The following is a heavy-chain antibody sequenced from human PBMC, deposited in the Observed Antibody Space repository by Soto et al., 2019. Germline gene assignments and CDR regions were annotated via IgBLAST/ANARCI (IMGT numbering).Heavy chain of an antibody. CDR2: ISYDGSNK. CDR1: GFTFSSYA. D-gene: IGHD1-1*01. J-gene: IGHJ4*02. V-gene: IGHV3-30-3*01. Sequence: QVQLVESGGGVVQPGRSLRLSCAASGFTFSSYAMHWVRQAPGKGLEWVAVISYDGSNKYYADSVKGRFTISRDNSKNTRYLQMNSLRAEDTAVYYCAREGDWKLAHDKNFDYWGQGTLVTVSS. CDR3: AREGDWKLAHDKNFDY.